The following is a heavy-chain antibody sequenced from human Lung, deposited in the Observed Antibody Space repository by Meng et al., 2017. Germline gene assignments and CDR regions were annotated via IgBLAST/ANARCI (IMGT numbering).Heavy chain of an antibody. CDR2: IHYSGTT. CDR3: ARAYYYDSSGYYLNAFDI. V-gene: IGHV4-59*01. CDR1: GGSISSYY. Sequence: QVQLQESGPGLVKPSETLSLTCTVSGGSISSYYWSWIRQPPGKGLEWIAYIHYSGTTNYSPYLKSRVTISGDTSKNQFSLKVTSVTAADTAVYYCARAYYYDSSGYYLNAFDIWGQGTMVTVSS. D-gene: IGHD3-22*01. J-gene: IGHJ3*02.